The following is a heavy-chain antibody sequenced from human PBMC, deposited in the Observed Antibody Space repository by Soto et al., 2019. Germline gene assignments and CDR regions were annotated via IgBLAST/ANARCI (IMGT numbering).Heavy chain of an antibody. CDR2: INWNGGST. V-gene: IGHV3-20*04. CDR1: GFTFDDYG. D-gene: IGHD3-10*01. CDR3: ARDNGYGSGSYYNDENLFHP. J-gene: IGHJ5*02. Sequence: EVQLVESGGGVVRPGGSLRLSCAASGFTFDDYGMSWVRQAPGKGLEWVSGINWNGGSTGYADSVKGRFTISRDNAKNSLYLQMKSLRAEDTALDYCARDNGYGSGSYYNDENLFHPWGQGTLVTVSS.